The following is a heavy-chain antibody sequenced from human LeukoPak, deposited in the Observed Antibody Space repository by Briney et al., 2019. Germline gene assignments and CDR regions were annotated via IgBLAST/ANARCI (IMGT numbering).Heavy chain of an antibody. Sequence: SQTLSLTCTVSGGSISSGSYYWGWIRQPAGKGLEWIVRIYTSGSTNYNPSLKSRVTISVDTTKNQFSLKLSSVTAADTAVYYCARDPGYSSGWLDYWGQGTLVTVSS. V-gene: IGHV4-61*02. J-gene: IGHJ4*02. CDR2: IYTSGST. CDR3: ARDPGYSSGWLDY. D-gene: IGHD6-19*01. CDR1: GGSISSGSYY.